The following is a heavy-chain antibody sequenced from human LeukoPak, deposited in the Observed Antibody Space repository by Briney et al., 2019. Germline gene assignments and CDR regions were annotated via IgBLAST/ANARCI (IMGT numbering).Heavy chain of an antibody. CDR2: INTDGSRI. CDR3: ARVATGNWYFDL. D-gene: IGHD2-15*01. Sequence: GGSLRLSCAASGFTFSTYWMHWVRQAPGKGLVWVSRINTDGSRISYADSVKGRLTISRDNAENTVSLQMNSLRAEDTAVYYCARVATGNWYFDLWGRGTLVTVSS. CDR1: GFTFSTYW. V-gene: IGHV3-74*01. J-gene: IGHJ2*01.